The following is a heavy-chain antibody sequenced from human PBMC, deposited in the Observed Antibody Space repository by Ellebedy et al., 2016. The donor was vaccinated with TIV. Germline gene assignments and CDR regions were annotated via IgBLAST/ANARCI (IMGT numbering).Heavy chain of an antibody. D-gene: IGHD3-3*01. CDR2: INPSGGST. J-gene: IGHJ6*02. CDR3: ARESRFLEWLGIRDYYYGMDV. Sequence: ASVKVSCXASGYTFTSYYMHWVRQAPGQGLEWMGIINPSGGSTSYAQKFQGRVTMTRDTSTSTVYMELSSLRSEDTAVYYCARESRFLEWLGIRDYYYGMDVWGQGTTVTVSS. V-gene: IGHV1-46*01. CDR1: GYTFTSYY.